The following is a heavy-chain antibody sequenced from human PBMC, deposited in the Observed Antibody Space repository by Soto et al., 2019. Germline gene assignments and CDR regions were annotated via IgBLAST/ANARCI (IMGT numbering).Heavy chain of an antibody. Sequence: XSVKVSCKASGGTFSSDASSWVRQAPGQGLEWMGGIIPTSGTADYAQKFQGRATITADESTSTDYMELSSLTSEDKAVYFCARGQGYCSGGICHYYYYGMDVWGQGNTVTVSS. CDR1: GGTFSSDA. CDR2: IIPTSGTA. V-gene: IGHV1-69*13. D-gene: IGHD2-15*01. J-gene: IGHJ6*02. CDR3: ARGQGYCSGGICHYYYYGMDV.